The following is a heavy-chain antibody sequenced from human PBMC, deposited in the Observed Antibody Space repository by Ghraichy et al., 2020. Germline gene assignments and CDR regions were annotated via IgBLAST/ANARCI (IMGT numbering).Heavy chain of an antibody. CDR3: AGALGTFDY. J-gene: IGHJ4*02. CDR2: IYYGGGT. CDR1: GVSISSRTHY. Sequence: SETLSLTCTVSGVSISSRTHYWGWIRQPPGKGLEWIGNIYYGGGTNYNPSLKSRVTISVDTSQNQFSLKLNSVTAADTAVYFCAGALGTFDYWGQGTLVTVSS. V-gene: IGHV4-39*01.